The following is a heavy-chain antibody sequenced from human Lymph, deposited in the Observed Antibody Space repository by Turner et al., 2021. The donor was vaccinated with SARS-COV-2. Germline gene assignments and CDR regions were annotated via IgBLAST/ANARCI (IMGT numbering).Heavy chain of an antibody. CDR3: ARYASGGYFYYGMDV. J-gene: IGHJ6*02. D-gene: IGHD3-10*01. Sequence: QVQLVESGGGVVQPGRSLRLSCAASGFTFSTYAIYWVRQAPGKGLEWVAVISYDGSNKYYADSVKGRFTISRDNSKNTLYLQMNSLRAGDTAVYYCARYASGGYFYYGMDVWGQGTTVTVSS. CDR1: GFTFSTYA. V-gene: IGHV3-30*04. CDR2: ISYDGSNK.